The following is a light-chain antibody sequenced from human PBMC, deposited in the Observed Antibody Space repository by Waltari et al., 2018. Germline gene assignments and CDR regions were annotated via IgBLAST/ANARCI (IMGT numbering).Light chain of an antibody. J-gene: IGKJ2*01. V-gene: IGKV2-28*01. CDR1: QSLLHSNGYTY. CDR3: MQALQTPMYT. CDR2: LAS. Sequence: DIVLTQSPLSLPVTPGDPASISCRSSQSLLHSNGYTYLDWYLQKPGQSPQLLIYLASNRASGVPDRFSGSGSGTDFTLKISRVEAEDVGVYYCMQALQTPMYTFGQGTKLEIK.